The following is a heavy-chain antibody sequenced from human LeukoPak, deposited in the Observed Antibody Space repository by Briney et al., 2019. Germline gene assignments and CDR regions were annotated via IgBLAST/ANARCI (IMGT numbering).Heavy chain of an antibody. J-gene: IGHJ4*02. CDR2: INPNSGGT. D-gene: IGHD3-10*01. CDR3: ARSQRITMVRELPPLGY. Sequence: ASVKVSCKASGYTFTGYYMHWVRQAPGQGLEWMGWINPNSGGTNYAQKFQGGVTMTRDTSISTAYMELSRLRSDDTAVYYCARSQRITMVRELPPLGYWGQGTLVTVSS. CDR1: GYTFTGYY. V-gene: IGHV1-2*02.